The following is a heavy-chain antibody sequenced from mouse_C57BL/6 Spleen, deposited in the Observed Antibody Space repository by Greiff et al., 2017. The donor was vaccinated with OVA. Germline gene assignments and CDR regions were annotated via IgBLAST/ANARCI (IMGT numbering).Heavy chain of an antibody. Sequence: VQLKESGPVLVKPGASVKMSCKASGYTFTDYYMNWVKQSHGKSLEWIGVINPYNGGTSYNQKFKGKATLTVDKSSSTAYMELNSLTSEDSAVYYCATYYYGSSYWYFDVWGTGTTVTVSS. CDR3: ATYYYGSSYWYFDV. CDR1: GYTFTDYY. J-gene: IGHJ1*03. V-gene: IGHV1-19*01. D-gene: IGHD1-1*01. CDR2: INPYNGGT.